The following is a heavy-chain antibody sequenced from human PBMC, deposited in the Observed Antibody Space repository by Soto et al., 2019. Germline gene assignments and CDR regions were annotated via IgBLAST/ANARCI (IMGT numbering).Heavy chain of an antibody. CDR2: VKSKTHGGTT. CDR1: GFTFSNAW. V-gene: IGHV3-15*01. D-gene: IGHD3-10*01. J-gene: IGHJ4*02. Sequence: KTGGSLRLSCAGSGFTFSNAWMNWVRQAPGKGLEWVGRVKSKTHGGTTDYAAPVKGRFTISRDDPENTVFLQMNSLKTEDTAVYYCATGGYYPDYWGQGTLVTVSS. CDR3: ATGGYYPDY.